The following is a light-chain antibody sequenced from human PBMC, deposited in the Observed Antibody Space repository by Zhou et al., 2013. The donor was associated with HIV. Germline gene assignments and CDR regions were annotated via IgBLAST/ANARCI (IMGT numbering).Light chain of an antibody. CDR3: QQYNFWPRG. CDR1: QSVGSN. CDR2: GAS. V-gene: IGKV3-15*01. J-gene: IGKJ1*01. Sequence: DIVMTQSPATLSVSPGERATLSCRASQSVGSNLAWYQLKPGQAPRLLIYGASTRAPDVPDTFSGSGSGTEFTLTISSLQSEHFAIYYCQQYNFWPRGFGQGTKGGTQT.